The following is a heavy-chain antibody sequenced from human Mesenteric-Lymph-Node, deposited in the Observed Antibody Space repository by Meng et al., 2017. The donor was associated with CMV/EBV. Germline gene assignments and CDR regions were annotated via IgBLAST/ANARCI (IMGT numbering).Heavy chain of an antibody. CDR2: INHSGST. Sequence: GSLRLSCAVYGGSFSGYYWSWIRQPPGKGLEWIGEINHSGSTNYNPSLKSRVTISVDTSKNQFSLKLSSVTAADTAVYYCAREELDRYNWFDPWGQGTLVTVSS. CDR1: GGSFSGYY. J-gene: IGHJ5*02. CDR3: AREELDRYNWFDP. V-gene: IGHV4-34*01. D-gene: IGHD1-26*01.